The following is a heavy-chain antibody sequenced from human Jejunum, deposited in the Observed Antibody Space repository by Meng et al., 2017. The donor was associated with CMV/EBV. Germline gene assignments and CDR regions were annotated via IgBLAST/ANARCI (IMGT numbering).Heavy chain of an antibody. J-gene: IGHJ4*02. Sequence: SGFTFNNYWMRWVRQAPGKGLEWVASISQDGNDKYYVDSVKGRFTISRDNAKNSMFLQMNSLRAEDTAVYFCARDSAPYYYDGNRTWGQGTLVTVSS. CDR2: ISQDGNDK. CDR1: GFTFNNYW. CDR3: ARDSAPYYYDGNRT. D-gene: IGHD3-16*01. V-gene: IGHV3-7*01.